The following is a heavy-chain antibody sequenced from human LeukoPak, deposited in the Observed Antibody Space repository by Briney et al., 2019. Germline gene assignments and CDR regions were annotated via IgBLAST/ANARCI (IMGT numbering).Heavy chain of an antibody. V-gene: IGHV3-7*01. Sequence: GSLRLSCAASGFTFSSYWMSWVRQAPGKGLEWVANIKQDGSEKYYVDSVKGRFTISRDNAKNSLYLQMNSLRAEDTAVYYCAGVYGDYGAGYFDYWGQGTLVTVSS. D-gene: IGHD4-17*01. CDR3: AGVYGDYGAGYFDY. CDR1: GFTFSSYW. CDR2: IKQDGSEK. J-gene: IGHJ4*02.